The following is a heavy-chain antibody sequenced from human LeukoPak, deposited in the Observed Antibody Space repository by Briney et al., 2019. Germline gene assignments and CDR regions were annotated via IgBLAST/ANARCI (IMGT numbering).Heavy chain of an antibody. D-gene: IGHD3-3*01. CDR1: GSSIGTYS. V-gene: IGHV4-4*09. Sequence: SETLSLTCTVSGSSIGTYSWSWIRQPPGKGLEWVGYIYTTGSTHYNPSLKSRVTMSLDTSKNQLSLRLSSVTAADTAVYFCARDKTFEVVNFFDSWGQGILVTVSS. CDR3: ARDKTFEVVNFFDS. J-gene: IGHJ4*02. CDR2: IYTTGST.